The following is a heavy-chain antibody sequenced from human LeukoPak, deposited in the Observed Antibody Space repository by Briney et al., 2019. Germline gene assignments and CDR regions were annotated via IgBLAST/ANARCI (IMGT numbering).Heavy chain of an antibody. CDR2: IYTSGST. CDR1: GDSISSFY. Sequence: SETLSLTCTVSGDSISSFYWSWIRQPAGRGLEWIGHIYTSGSTNYSPSLKSRVTMSVDTSKNQFSLKLSSVTAADTAVYYCARDVLAATGSFDYWGQGTQVTVSS. D-gene: IGHD6-13*01. V-gene: IGHV4-4*07. J-gene: IGHJ4*02. CDR3: ARDVLAATGSFDY.